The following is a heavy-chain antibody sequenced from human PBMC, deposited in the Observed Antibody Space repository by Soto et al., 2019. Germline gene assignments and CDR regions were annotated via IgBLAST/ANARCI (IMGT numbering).Heavy chain of an antibody. Sequence: GGSLRLSCAASGFTFSSYAMSWVRQAPGKGLEWVSAISGSGGSTYYADSVKGRFTISRDNCKNTLYLQRNSLRADDTAVYYCAKDAEYYDCWCGYYPSVNYYYYYMDVWGKGTTVTVSS. CDR1: GFTFSSYA. V-gene: IGHV3-23*01. D-gene: IGHD3-3*01. CDR3: AKDAEYYDCWCGYYPSVNYYYYYMDV. CDR2: ISGSGGST. J-gene: IGHJ6*03.